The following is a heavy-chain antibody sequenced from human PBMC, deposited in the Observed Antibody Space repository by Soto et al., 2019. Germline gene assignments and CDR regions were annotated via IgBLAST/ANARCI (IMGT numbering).Heavy chain of an antibody. D-gene: IGHD2-15*01. J-gene: IGHJ4*02. CDR1: GFTFSNAW. CDR3: TTDPQYCSGGSCSDY. V-gene: IGHV3-15*07. Sequence: PGGSLRLSCAASGFTFSNAWMNWVRQAPGRGLEWVGRIKSKTDGGTTDYAAPVKGRFTISRDDSKNTLYLQMNSLKTEDTAVYYCTTDPQYCSGGSCSDYWGQGTLVTVSS. CDR2: IKSKTDGGTT.